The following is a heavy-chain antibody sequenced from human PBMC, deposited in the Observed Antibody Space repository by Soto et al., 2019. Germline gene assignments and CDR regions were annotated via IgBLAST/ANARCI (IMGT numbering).Heavy chain of an antibody. Sequence: ASVKVSCKASGYTFTNYGISWVRQAPGQGLEWMGWISAYNGNTKYAQKLQGRVTMTTDTSTSTAYMELSSLRSEDTAVYYCARDLGGWPDYWGQGTLVPVSA. CDR3: ARDLGGWPDY. J-gene: IGHJ4*02. V-gene: IGHV1-18*01. D-gene: IGHD2-15*01. CDR1: GYTFTNYG. CDR2: ISAYNGNT.